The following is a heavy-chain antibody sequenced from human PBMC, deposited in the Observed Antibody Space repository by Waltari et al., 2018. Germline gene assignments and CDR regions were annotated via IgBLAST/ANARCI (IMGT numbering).Heavy chain of an antibody. CDR2: VDNTGSTQ. V-gene: IGHV3-74*01. Sequence: EQLVQSGGALARRGGSLLLACAASGFPFSNHWMHWVRQAPGTGLEWVSRVDNTGSTQDYADSVKGRFTMSRNNAANEVYLHMNSLRDEDTAVYFCVRDYWYFDLWGRGTLVSVSS. J-gene: IGHJ2*01. CDR3: VRDYWYFDL. CDR1: GFPFSNHW.